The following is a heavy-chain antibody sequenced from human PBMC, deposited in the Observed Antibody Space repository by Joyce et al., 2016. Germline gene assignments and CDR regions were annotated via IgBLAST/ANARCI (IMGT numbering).Heavy chain of an antibody. V-gene: IGHV3-30*14. CDR3: ARDGSMDN. CDR2: VSFDGQNK. CDR1: GFTLSHYS. D-gene: IGHD2/OR15-2a*01. J-gene: IGHJ4*02. Sequence: QVKLVESGGGVVQPGRSLRLSCRMSGFTLSHYSMHWVRQAPGKGLEWVAVVSFDGQNKNDADSVKGRFTISRDDSKTTLYLQMDSLRSDDAGIYYCARDGSMDNWGQGTLVTVSS.